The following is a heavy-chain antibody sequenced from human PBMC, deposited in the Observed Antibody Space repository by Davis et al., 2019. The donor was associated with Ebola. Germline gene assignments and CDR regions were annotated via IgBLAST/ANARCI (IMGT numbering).Heavy chain of an antibody. V-gene: IGHV4-34*01. CDR3: ARDHGYSYGYVDYYYYGMDV. CDR1: GESFSGYY. Sequence: SETLSLTCAVYGESFSGYYWSWIRQPPGKGLEWIGEINHSGSTYYNPSLKSRVTISVDTSKNQFSLKLSSVTAADTAVYYCARDHGYSYGYVDYYYYGMDVWGQGTTVTVSS. CDR2: INHSGST. D-gene: IGHD5-18*01. J-gene: IGHJ6*02.